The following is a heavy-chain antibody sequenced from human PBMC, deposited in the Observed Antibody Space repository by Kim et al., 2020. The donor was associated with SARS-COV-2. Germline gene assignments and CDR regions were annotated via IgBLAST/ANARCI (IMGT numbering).Heavy chain of an antibody. CDR2: ISYDGSNK. D-gene: IGHD2-15*01. CDR1: GFTFSSYG. CDR3: ARDPGWHTHPIGSFDY. J-gene: IGHJ4*02. V-gene: IGHV3-33*05. Sequence: GGSLRLSCAASGFTFSSYGMHWVRQAPGKGLEWVAVISYDGSNKYYADSVKGRFTISRDNSKNTLYLQMNSLRAEDTAVYYCARDPGWHTHPIGSFDYWGQGTLVTVSS.